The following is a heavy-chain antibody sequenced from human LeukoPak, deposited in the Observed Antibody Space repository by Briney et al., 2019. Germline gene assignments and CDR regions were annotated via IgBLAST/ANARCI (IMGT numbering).Heavy chain of an antibody. V-gene: IGHV3-49*04. CDR2: IRSKAYGETT. CDR3: TASLRYFVWLDDY. J-gene: IGHJ4*02. Sequence: GGSLRLSCRASGFTFGDYAMSWVCQAPGKGLEWVSFIRSKAYGETTEYAASVKGRFTISRDDSKNIAYLQMNSLKTEDTAVYYCTASLRYFVWLDDYWGQGTLVTVSS. CDR1: GFTFGDYA. D-gene: IGHD3-9*01.